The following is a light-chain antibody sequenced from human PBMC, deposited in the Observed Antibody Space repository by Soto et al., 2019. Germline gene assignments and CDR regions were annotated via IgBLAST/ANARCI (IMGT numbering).Light chain of an antibody. J-gene: IGKJ1*01. CDR1: QSISSS. CDR2: KAS. V-gene: IGKV1-5*03. Sequence: QMPNSPSTLSASVGDRVAITCRASQSISSSLAWYQQKPGKAPKLLIYKASSLESGVPSGFSGSGSGTEFTLTISSPQPDDFAAYYCQQYTSYSWPFGQGTKV. CDR3: QQYTSYSWP.